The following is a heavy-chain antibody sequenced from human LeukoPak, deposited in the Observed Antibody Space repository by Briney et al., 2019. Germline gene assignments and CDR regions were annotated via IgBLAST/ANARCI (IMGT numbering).Heavy chain of an antibody. CDR3: ARDLSRKGASSGWTNWFDP. V-gene: IGHV3-21*01. CDR1: GFTFSSYS. Sequence: GGSLRLSCAASGFTFSSYSMNWVRQAPGKGLAWVSSISSSSSYIYYADSVKGRFTISRDNAKNSLYLQMNSLRAEDTAVYYCARDLSRKGASSGWTNWFDPWGQGTLVTVSS. CDR2: ISSSSSYI. D-gene: IGHD6-19*01. J-gene: IGHJ5*02.